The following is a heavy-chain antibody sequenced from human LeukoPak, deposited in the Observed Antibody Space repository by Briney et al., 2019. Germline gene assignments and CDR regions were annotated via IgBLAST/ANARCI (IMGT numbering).Heavy chain of an antibody. J-gene: IGHJ4*02. V-gene: IGHV3-23*01. D-gene: IGHD3-10*01. Sequence: GGSLRLSCAASGFTFSDYYMSWIRQAPGKGLEWVSAISGSGGSTYYADSVKGRFTISRDNSKNTLYLQMNSLRAEDTAVYYCAKGSVHYGSGSPWYWGQGTLVTVSS. CDR1: GFTFSDYY. CDR2: ISGSGGST. CDR3: AKGSVHYGSGSPWY.